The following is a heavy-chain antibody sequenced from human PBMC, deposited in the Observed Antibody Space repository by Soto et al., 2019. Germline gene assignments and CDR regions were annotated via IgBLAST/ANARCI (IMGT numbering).Heavy chain of an antibody. CDR1: GFTFSSYG. Sequence: GGSLRLSCAASGFTFSSYGMHWVRQAPGKGLEWVAVISYDGSNKYYADSVKGRFTISRDNSKNTLYLQMNSLRAEDTAVYYCAKQARGDCGGDCYSYDWFDPWGQGTLVTVSS. V-gene: IGHV3-30*18. D-gene: IGHD2-21*02. CDR2: ISYDGSNK. J-gene: IGHJ5*02. CDR3: AKQARGDCGGDCYSYDWFDP.